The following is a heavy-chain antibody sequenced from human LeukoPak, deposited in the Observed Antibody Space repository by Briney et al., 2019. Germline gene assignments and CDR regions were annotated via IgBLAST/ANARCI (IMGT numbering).Heavy chain of an antibody. CDR2: ISSSGSTI. CDR3: AELGITMIGGV. D-gene: IGHD3-10*02. CDR1: GFIFSSYT. Sequence: GGSLRLSCAASGFIFSSYTMNWVRQAPGKGLEWVSYISSSGSTIYYADSVKGRFTISRDNAKNSLYLQMNSLRAEDTAVYYCAELGITMIGGVWGKGTTVTISS. V-gene: IGHV3-48*04. J-gene: IGHJ6*04.